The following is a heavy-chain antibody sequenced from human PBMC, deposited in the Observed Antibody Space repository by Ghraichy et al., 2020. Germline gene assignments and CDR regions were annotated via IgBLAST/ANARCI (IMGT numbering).Heavy chain of an antibody. V-gene: IGHV1-58*02. D-gene: IGHD3-22*01. Sequence: SVKVSCKASGFTFTSSAMQWVRQARGQRLEWIGWIVVGSGNTNYAQKFQERVTITRDMSTSTAYMELSSLRSEDTAVYYCAAAIDTYYYDSSGYRFDYWGQGTLVTVSS. CDR1: GFTFTSSA. CDR2: IVVGSGNT. J-gene: IGHJ4*02. CDR3: AAAIDTYYYDSSGYRFDY.